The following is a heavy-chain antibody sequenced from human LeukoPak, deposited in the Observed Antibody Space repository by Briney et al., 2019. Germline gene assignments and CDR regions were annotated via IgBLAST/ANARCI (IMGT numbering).Heavy chain of an antibody. CDR2: IYYSGST. J-gene: IGHJ4*02. CDR1: GGSISSSSYY. CDR3: ARETSYYGSGRSYDY. D-gene: IGHD3-10*01. V-gene: IGHV4-39*07. Sequence: PSETLSLTCTVSGGSISSSSYYWGWIRQPPGKGLEWIGSIYYSGSTYYNPSLKSRVTISVDTSKNQFSLKLSSVTAADTAVYYCARETSYYGSGRSYDYWGQGTLVTVSS.